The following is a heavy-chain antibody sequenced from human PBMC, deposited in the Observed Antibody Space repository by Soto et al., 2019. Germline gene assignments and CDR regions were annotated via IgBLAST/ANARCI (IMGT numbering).Heavy chain of an antibody. J-gene: IGHJ4*02. V-gene: IGHV3-21*01. CDR3: ARENVVVTAIPSFTFDY. Sequence: GGSLRLSCEASGFTLNTYTMNWVRQASGKGLEWVSSISSSSGHIYYADSVKGRFTISRDNAKNSLYLQMNSLRAEDTAVYYCARENVVVTAIPSFTFDYWGQGTLVTVSS. CDR2: ISSSSGHI. D-gene: IGHD2-21*02. CDR1: GFTLNTYT.